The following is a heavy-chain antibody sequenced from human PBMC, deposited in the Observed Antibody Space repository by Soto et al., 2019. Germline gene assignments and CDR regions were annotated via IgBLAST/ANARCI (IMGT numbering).Heavy chain of an antibody. D-gene: IGHD3-22*01. V-gene: IGHV4-34*01. CDR3: ARGRTYYYDSSGYLRWDYYYGMDV. CDR1: GGSFSGYY. CDR2: INHSGST. Sequence: SQTLSLTCAVYGGSFSGYYWSWIRQPPGKGLEWIGEINHSGSTNYNPSLKSRVTISVDTSKNQFSLKLSSVTAADSAVYYCARGRTYYYDSSGYLRWDYYYGMDVWRQGTTVTVSS. J-gene: IGHJ6*02.